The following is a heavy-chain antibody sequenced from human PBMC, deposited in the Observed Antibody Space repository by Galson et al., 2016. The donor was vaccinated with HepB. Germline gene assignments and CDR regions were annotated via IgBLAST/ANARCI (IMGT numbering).Heavy chain of an antibody. CDR2: IYFSGNT. Sequence: SETLSLTCTVSGGSMISNSYYWGWIRQSPGKDLEWIGSIYFSGNTYYNPSFKSRVTISVDTSKNHFSLEMSSVPAADTAIFYFSRSYSSGWPKGVFDYWGQGTLVTVSS. CDR3: SRSYSSGWPKGVFDY. D-gene: IGHD6-19*01. V-gene: IGHV4-39*02. CDR1: GGSMISNSYY. J-gene: IGHJ4*02.